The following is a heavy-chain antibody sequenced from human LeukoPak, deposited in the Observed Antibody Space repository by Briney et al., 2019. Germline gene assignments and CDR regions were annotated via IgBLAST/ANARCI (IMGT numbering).Heavy chain of an antibody. D-gene: IGHD1-26*01. V-gene: IGHV4-38-2*02. J-gene: IGHJ4*02. CDR2: IYHSGAT. Sequence: SETLSLTCTVSGYSISSGYYWGWIRQPPGKGLEWIGSIYHSGATYYTPSLKSRGTIPVDTSKNQFSLKLSSVTAADTAMYFCAKSGGYGLIDYWGQGTRVIVSS. CDR3: AKSGGYGLIDY. CDR1: GYSISSGYY.